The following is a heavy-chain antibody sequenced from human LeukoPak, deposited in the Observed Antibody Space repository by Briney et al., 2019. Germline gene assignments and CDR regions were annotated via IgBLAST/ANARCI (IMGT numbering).Heavy chain of an antibody. V-gene: IGHV3-9*01. D-gene: IGHD3-3*01. CDR2: ISGYSGNI. J-gene: IGHJ6*03. CDR3: ARFRYMDV. Sequence: GGSLRLSCVAFGFTFYEYAMPSVRPARGKGPGWVSSISGYSGNIGYADSAKGRFSISRDNAKNSLYLQMNSLRAEDTAVYYCARFRYMDVWGKGTPVTVSS. CDR1: GFTFYEYA.